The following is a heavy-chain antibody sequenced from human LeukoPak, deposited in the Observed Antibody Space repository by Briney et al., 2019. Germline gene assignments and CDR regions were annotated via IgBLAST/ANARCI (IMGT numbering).Heavy chain of an antibody. V-gene: IGHV3-23*01. J-gene: IGHJ4*02. D-gene: IGHD3-10*01. CDR1: GFTFSSYG. CDR3: AKDRREDCSSTSCLLYYYGSGSYYNRGFDY. CDR2: ISGSGGST. Sequence: GGSLRLSCAASGFTFSSYGMSWVRQAPGKGLEWVSAISGSGGSTYYADSVKGRFTISRDNSKNTLYLQMNSLRAEDTAVYYCAKDRREDCSSTSCLLYYYGSGSYYNRGFDYWGQGTLVTVSS.